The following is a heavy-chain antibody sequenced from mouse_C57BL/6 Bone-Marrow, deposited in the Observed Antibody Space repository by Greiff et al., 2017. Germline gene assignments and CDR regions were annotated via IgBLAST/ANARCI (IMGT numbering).Heavy chain of an antibody. Sequence: QVQLQQPGAELVKPGASVKLSCKASGYTFTSYWMHWVKQRPGQGLEWIGMIHPNSGSTNYNEKFKSKATLTVDKSSSTAYLQLSSLTSEDSAVYYCARTAYGSRPWFAYWGQGTLVTGSA. V-gene: IGHV1-64*01. J-gene: IGHJ3*01. CDR2: IHPNSGST. CDR1: GYTFTSYW. D-gene: IGHD1-1*01. CDR3: ARTAYGSRPWFAY.